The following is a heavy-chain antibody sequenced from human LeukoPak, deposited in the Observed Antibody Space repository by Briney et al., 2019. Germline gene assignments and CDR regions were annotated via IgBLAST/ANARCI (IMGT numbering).Heavy chain of an antibody. CDR3: ARGSPYYYDSSDSFDP. Sequence: ASVKVSCKASGYTFTSYGISWVRQAPGQGLEWMGWISAYNGNTNYAQKLQGRVTMTTDTSTSTAYMELSSLRSEDTAVYYCARGSPYYYDSSDSFDPWGQGTLVTVSS. J-gene: IGHJ5*02. CDR2: ISAYNGNT. V-gene: IGHV1-18*01. CDR1: GYTFTSYG. D-gene: IGHD3-22*01.